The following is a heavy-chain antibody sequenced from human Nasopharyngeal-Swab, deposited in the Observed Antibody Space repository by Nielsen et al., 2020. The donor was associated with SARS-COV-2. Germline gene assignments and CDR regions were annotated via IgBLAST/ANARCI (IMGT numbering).Heavy chain of an antibody. J-gene: IGHJ1*01. Sequence: WIRQPPGKGLEWVGFIRSKAYGGTTEYAASVKGRFTISRDDSKSIAYLQMKSLKTEDTAVYYCTRGVAVFQHWGQGTLVTVSS. CDR3: TRGVAVFQH. D-gene: IGHD2-15*01. V-gene: IGHV3-49*02. CDR2: IRSKAYGGTT.